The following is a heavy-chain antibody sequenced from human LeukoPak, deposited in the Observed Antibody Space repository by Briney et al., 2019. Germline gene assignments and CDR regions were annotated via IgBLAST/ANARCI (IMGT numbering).Heavy chain of an antibody. D-gene: IGHD3-22*01. CDR1: GFTFSSYA. V-gene: IGHV3-30-3*01. J-gene: IGHJ4*02. Sequence: GGSLRLSCAASGFTFSSYAMHWVRQAPGKGLEWVAVISYDGSNKYYADSVKGRFTISRDNSKNTLYLQMNSLRAEDTAVYYCARGFYYFDSSGFFYWGQGTLVTVSS. CDR2: ISYDGSNK. CDR3: ARGFYYFDSSGFFY.